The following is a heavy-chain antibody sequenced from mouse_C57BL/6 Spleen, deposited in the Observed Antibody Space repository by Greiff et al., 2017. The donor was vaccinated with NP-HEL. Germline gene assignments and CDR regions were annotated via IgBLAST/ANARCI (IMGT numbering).Heavy chain of an antibody. D-gene: IGHD1-1*01. CDR3: ARGGGNYFDY. Sequence: EVKVEESGGGLVKPGGSLKLSCAASGFTFSDYGMHWVRQAPEKGLEWVAYISSGSSTIYYADTVKGRFTISRDNAKNTLFLQMTSLRSEDTAMYYCARGGGNYFDYWGQGTTLTVSS. J-gene: IGHJ2*01. V-gene: IGHV5-17*01. CDR1: GFTFSDYG. CDR2: ISSGSSTI.